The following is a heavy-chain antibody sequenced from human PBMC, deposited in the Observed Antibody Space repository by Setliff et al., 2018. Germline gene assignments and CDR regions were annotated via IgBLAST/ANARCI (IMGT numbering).Heavy chain of an antibody. CDR2: INPGGGST. J-gene: IGHJ4*02. D-gene: IGHD3-22*01. CDR1: GFSFTSFG. V-gene: IGHV1-46*01. Sequence: ASVKVSCKTSGFSFTSFGFSWVRQAPGQGLEWMGMINPGGGSTTYAQKFQGRVTMTRDTSTSTVYMELSSLRTEDTAVYYCARGYYDSYARYYVVGDYWGQGTPVTVS. CDR3: ARGYYDSYARYYVVGDY.